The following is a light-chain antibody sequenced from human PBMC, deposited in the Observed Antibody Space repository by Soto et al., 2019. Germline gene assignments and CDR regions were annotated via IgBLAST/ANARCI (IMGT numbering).Light chain of an antibody. CDR3: QQYKNWPPLT. CDR2: GAS. V-gene: IGKV3-15*01. Sequence: EIVMTQSPATLSVSPGERATLSCRASQSVSSNLAWYQQKPGQAPRLLIYGASTRATGIPARFSGSGSGTEFTLTISGLQSEDFAVYYCQQYKNWPPLTFGQGTKVEIK. CDR1: QSVSSN. J-gene: IGKJ1*01.